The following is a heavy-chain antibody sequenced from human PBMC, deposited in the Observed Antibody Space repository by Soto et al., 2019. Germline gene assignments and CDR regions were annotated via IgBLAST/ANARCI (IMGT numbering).Heavy chain of an antibody. J-gene: IGHJ3*02. CDR1: GFMFSGFG. Sequence: QVQLVESGGGVVQPGRSLRLSCAASGFMFSGFGMHWVRQAPGKGLQWVAGISKDGSKKYYADSVKGRFNMSRDNSKKTLYLQMNSLRAEDTAVYYCANPSGYYFGLGSHDEASDMWGQWTGGTVFS. V-gene: IGHV3-30*18. D-gene: IGHD3-10*01. CDR2: ISKDGSKK. CDR3: ANPSGYYFGLGSHDEASDM.